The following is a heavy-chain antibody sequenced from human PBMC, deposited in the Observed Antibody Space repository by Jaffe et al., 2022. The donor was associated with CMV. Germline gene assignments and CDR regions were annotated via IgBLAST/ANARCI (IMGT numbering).Heavy chain of an antibody. V-gene: IGHV1-69*09. D-gene: IGHD5-18*01. J-gene: IGHJ5*02. CDR2: IIPFYRMS. CDR1: GGTFNNYA. Sequence: QVQLVQSGAEVNKPGSSVRVSCNLSGGTFNNYAFNWVRQAPGQGLEWMGRIIPFYRMSKYAQRFQGRLTLTADKSTSTAYMDLSSLTPDDTAVYYCATALAGTAMLTVDWFDPWGQGTLVTIFS. CDR3: ATALAGTAMLTVDWFDP.